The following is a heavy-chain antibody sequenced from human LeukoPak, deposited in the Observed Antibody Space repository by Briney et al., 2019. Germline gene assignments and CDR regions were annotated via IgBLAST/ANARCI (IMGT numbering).Heavy chain of an antibody. V-gene: IGHV5-51*01. CDR1: GYSFTSYW. CDR3: AGAVVVAATPNWFDP. Sequence: GESLKISSKGSGYSFTSYWIGWVRQMPGKGLEWMGIIYPGDSDTRYSPSFQGQVTISADKSISTAYLQWSSLKASDTAMYYCAGAVVVAATPNWFDPWGQGTLVTVSS. CDR2: IYPGDSDT. J-gene: IGHJ5*02. D-gene: IGHD2-15*01.